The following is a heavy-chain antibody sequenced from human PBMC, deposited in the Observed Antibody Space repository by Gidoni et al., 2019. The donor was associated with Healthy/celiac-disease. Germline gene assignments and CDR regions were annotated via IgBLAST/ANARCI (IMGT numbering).Heavy chain of an antibody. Sequence: QVQLQQWGAGLLKPSETLSLTCAVYGGSFSGYYWSWIRQPPGKGLEWIGEINHSGSTNYNPSLKSRVTISVDTSKNQFSLKLSSVTAADTAVYYCARPITMVRGVIITYYYYGMDVWGQGTTVTVSS. D-gene: IGHD3-10*01. J-gene: IGHJ6*02. V-gene: IGHV4-34*01. CDR3: ARPITMVRGVIITYYYYGMDV. CDR1: GGSFSGYY. CDR2: INHSGST.